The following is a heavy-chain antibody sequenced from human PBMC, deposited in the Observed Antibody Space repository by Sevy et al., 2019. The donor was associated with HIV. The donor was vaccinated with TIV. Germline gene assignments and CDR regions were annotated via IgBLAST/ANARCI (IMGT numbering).Heavy chain of an antibody. CDR2: ISYDGSNK. D-gene: IGHD7-27*01. V-gene: IGHV3-30*18. CDR1: GFTFSSYG. CDR3: ANTSGDPYYFDY. Sequence: GGSLRLSCAASGFTFSSYGMHWVRQAPGKGLEWAAVISYDGSNKYYADSVKGRFTISRDNSKNTLYLQMNSLRAEDTAVYYSANTSGDPYYFDYWGQGTLVTVSS. J-gene: IGHJ4*02.